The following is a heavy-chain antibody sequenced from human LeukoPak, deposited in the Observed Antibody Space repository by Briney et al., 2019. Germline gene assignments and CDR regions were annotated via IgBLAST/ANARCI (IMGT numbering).Heavy chain of an antibody. CDR1: GFTLSSYA. J-gene: IGHJ4*02. D-gene: IGHD6-19*01. V-gene: IGHV3-30*04. CDR3: AKVRWDNSGWYYLDS. Sequence: GGSLRLSCAASGFTLSSYAMHWVRQAPGKGLEWMAVISYNGINEYYADSVKGRFTISRDNSKSTLLLQMNSLRAEDTAVYYCAKVRWDNSGWYYLDSWGQGTLVTVSS. CDR2: ISYNGINE.